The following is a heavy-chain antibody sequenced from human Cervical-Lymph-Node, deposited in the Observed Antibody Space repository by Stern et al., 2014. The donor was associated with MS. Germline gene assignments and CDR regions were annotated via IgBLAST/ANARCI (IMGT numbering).Heavy chain of an antibody. CDR3: ARGKSNTFFDL. CDR1: GGSIDSNTW. D-gene: IGHD1/OR15-1a*01. J-gene: IGHJ4*01. CDR2: IYDSRST. V-gene: IGHV4-4*02. Sequence: QVQLQESGPGLVKPSGTLSLRCAVSGGSIDSNTWWAWVRQTPGKGLQWIGEIYDSRSTNYNPSLKSRVTISQDKSKNQLSLQLTSVTAADSAVYFCARGKSNTFFDLWGQGILVTVSS.